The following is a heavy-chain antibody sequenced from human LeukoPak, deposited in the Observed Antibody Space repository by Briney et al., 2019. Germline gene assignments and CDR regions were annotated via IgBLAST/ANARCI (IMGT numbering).Heavy chain of an antibody. CDR1: GFTFSSYA. CDR2: ISGSGGST. V-gene: IGHV3-23*01. D-gene: IGHD2-2*01. Sequence: GGSLRLSCAASGFTFSSYAMSWVRQAPGKGLEWVSAISGSGGSTYYADSVKGRFTISRDNSKNTVYLQMNSLSAEDTAVYSCAKGRSPSTIVIVPATRYCFDYWGQGTLVTVSS. J-gene: IGHJ4*02. CDR3: AKGRSPSTIVIVPATRYCFDY.